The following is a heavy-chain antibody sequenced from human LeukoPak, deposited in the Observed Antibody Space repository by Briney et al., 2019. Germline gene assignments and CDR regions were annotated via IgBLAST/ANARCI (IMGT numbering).Heavy chain of an antibody. D-gene: IGHD3-16*01. V-gene: IGHV5-51*01. Sequence: GESLKISCKGSGYSFTSYWIGWVRQMPGKVLEYMGIIYPADSDTRYSPSFQGQVTISADKSISTAYLQWSSLKASDTAMYYCARPGQLGEYTPYYFDFWGQGTLVTVSS. CDR2: IYPADSDT. J-gene: IGHJ4*02. CDR1: GYSFTSYW. CDR3: ARPGQLGEYTPYYFDF.